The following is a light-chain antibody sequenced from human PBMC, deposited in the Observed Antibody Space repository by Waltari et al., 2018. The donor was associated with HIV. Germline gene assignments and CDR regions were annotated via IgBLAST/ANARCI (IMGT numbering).Light chain of an antibody. V-gene: IGLV3-21*04. CDR1: NIERKS. J-gene: IGLJ3*02. CDR2: YDS. CDR3: QVWDSSSDHVL. Sequence: SSVLTQPPSVSVAPGKTARITCGGNNIERKSVHWYQQKPGQAPALVIYYDSDRPSGIPERFSGSNSGDTATLTISRVGVGDEADYYCQVWDSSSDHVLFGGGTKLTVL.